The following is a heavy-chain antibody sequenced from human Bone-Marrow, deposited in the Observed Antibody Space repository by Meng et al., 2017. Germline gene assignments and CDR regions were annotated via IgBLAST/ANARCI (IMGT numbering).Heavy chain of an antibody. CDR1: GYTFLSYA. CDR3: ARVVRDSSGSSRLNY. J-gene: IGHJ4*02. V-gene: IGHV7-4-1*02. CDR2: INTNTGNP. Sequence: HVQLVQYGSGLKKPGASVKVPSKAFGYTFLSYAMNWVRQAPGKGLEWMGWINTNTGNPTYAQGFTGRFVFSLDTSVSTAYLQISSLKAEDTAVYYCARVVRDSSGSSRLNYWGQGTLVTVYS. D-gene: IGHD3-22*01.